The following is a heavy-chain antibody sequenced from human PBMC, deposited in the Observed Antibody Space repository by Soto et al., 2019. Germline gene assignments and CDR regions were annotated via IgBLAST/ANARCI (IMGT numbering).Heavy chain of an antibody. V-gene: IGHV4-39*01. D-gene: IGHD2-8*01. CDR2: FYYSGST. CDR1: GGSISSGTYS. Sequence: SETLSLTCTVSGGSISSGTYSWGWIRQPPGKGLEWIGTFYYSGSTYYNPSLKSRVTISVDTSKNQFSLKVSSVTAADTAVYYCARLGGYCTTSCYGYYAMDVWGQGTTVTVSS. J-gene: IGHJ6*02. CDR3: ARLGGYCTTSCYGYYAMDV.